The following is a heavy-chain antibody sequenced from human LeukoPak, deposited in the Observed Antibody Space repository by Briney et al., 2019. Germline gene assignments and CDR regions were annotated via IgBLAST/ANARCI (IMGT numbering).Heavy chain of an antibody. V-gene: IGHV3-23*01. D-gene: IGHD1/OR15-1a*01. CDR3: ANCQQRPPAMDF. J-gene: IGHJ6*02. CDR1: DFSFQSFP. Sequence: GGALRLSCAASDFSFQSFPRIWGRQAPGKGLEWVSVIRRDGRNIHYADSLNGRVTSSRHNSRKTRYLQMTSLRAETTPPYVCANCQQRPPAMDFWGQGTTVTVSS. CDR2: IRRDGRNI.